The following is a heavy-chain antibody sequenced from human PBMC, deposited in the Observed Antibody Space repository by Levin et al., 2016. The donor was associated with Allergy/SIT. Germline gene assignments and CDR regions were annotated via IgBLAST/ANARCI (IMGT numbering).Heavy chain of an antibody. CDR2: ISGSGDST. Sequence: VRQAPGKRLEWVSGISGSGDSTYYAASVKGRFTISRDISKNTVYLQMNSLRADDTAVYYCAKGAVSDGWGYYCNYWGQGIVVTVSS. V-gene: IGHV3-23*01. J-gene: IGHJ4*02. CDR3: AKGAVSDGWGYYCNY. D-gene: IGHD5-24*01.